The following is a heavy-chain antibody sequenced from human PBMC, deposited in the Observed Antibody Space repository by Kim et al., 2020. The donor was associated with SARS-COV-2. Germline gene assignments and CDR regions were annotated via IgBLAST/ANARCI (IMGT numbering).Heavy chain of an antibody. CDR2: IRGNGGRP. Sequence: GGSLRLSCVGAGVSFDNYAVTWVRQAPGKGLEWVSTIRGNGGRPYYADSVRGRFTISRDDAKNAVYLQMNRLRVDDTAVYYCAKDQGGCTTTSCSAFYMDVGSKATTVTVP. V-gene: IGHV3-23*01. D-gene: IGHD2-2*01. CDR1: GVSFDNYA. CDR3: AKDQGGCTTTSCSAFYMDV. J-gene: IGHJ6*03.